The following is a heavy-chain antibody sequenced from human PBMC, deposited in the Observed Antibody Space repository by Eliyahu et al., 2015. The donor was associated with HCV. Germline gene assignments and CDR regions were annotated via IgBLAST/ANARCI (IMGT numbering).Heavy chain of an antibody. Sequence: EVQLVESGGGLVKPGGSLRLSCAASGFTFSSYSMNWVRQAPGKGLEWVSSISSSSSYIYYADSVKGRFTISRDNAKNSLYLQMNSLRAEDTAVYYCARDLAILGVYYYGMDVWGQGTTVTVSS. CDR1: GFTFSSYS. V-gene: IGHV3-21*01. J-gene: IGHJ6*02. CDR2: ISSSSSYI. CDR3: ARDLAILGVYYYGMDV. D-gene: IGHD1-26*01.